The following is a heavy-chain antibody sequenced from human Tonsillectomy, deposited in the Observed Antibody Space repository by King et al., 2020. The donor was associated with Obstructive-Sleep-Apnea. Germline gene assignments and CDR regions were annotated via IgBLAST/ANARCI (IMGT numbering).Heavy chain of an antibody. Sequence: PLQESGPGLVKPSETLSLTCTVSGGSIRSSSYYWGWIRQPPGKGLEWIGSIHFSGSTYYNPSLKSRVTISVDTSKKQLSLKLTSVTAADTAVYYCARQGDCSSTTCFLHFDYWGQGILVTVSS. J-gene: IGHJ4*02. CDR2: IHFSGST. D-gene: IGHD2-2*01. CDR1: GGSIRSSSYY. CDR3: ARQGDCSSTTCFLHFDY. V-gene: IGHV4-39*01.